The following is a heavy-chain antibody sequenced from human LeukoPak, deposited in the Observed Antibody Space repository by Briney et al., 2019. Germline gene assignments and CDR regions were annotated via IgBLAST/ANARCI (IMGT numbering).Heavy chain of an antibody. CDR1: GFTFSSYA. J-gene: IGHJ6*02. V-gene: IGHV3-30-3*01. D-gene: IGHD1-1*01. CDR3: ARAQRRKLDPYYYYGMDV. Sequence: GGSLRLSCAASGFTFSSYAMHGVRQAPGKGREGGAVISYDGSNKYYADSVKGRFTISRDNSKNTLYLQMNSLRAEDTAVYYCARAQRRKLDPYYYYGMDVWGQGTTVTVSS. CDR2: ISYDGSNK.